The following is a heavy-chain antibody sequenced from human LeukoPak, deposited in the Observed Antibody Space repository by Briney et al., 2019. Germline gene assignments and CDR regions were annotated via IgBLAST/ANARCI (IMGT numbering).Heavy chain of an antibody. CDR1: GGTFSSYV. D-gene: IGHD5-12*01. CDR3: ATPPREYSGYDLGDAFDI. CDR2: IIPILGRE. J-gene: IGHJ3*02. Sequence: GASVNVSCMACGGTFSSYVIRWVRQAPGQGGEWVGGIIPILGRENNPNKFQGKVTTTASESTSTAYMELSRLRSEDTAVYSCATPPREYSGYDLGDAFDIWGQGTMVTVSS. V-gene: IGHV1-69*13.